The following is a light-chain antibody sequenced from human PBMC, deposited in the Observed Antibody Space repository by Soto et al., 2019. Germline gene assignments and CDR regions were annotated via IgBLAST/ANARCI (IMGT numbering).Light chain of an antibody. Sequence: EIVLTQSPGTLSLSPGDGATLSCRASQTVTVNSLAWYQQTPGQTPRLLIYAASTRATGIPARFTGSGSGTEFTLTISSLQFDDSAVYYCQQYNNWWTFGQGTKVDIK. J-gene: IGKJ1*01. CDR2: AAS. CDR1: QTVTVN. V-gene: IGKV3D-15*01. CDR3: QQYNNWWT.